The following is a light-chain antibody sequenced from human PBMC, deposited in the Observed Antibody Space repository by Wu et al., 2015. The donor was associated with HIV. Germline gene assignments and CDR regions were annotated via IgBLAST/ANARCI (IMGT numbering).Light chain of an antibody. CDR1: QSVSSNY. V-gene: IGKV3-20*01. Sequence: EIVLTQSPGTLSLSPGERATLSCRASQSVSSNYLAWYQQKPGQAPRLLIYGASRRATGIPDRFSGSGSGTDFTLTISRLEPEDFAVYYCQQYGSSPPAYTFGQGTKLEIK. CDR2: GAS. J-gene: IGKJ2*01. CDR3: QQYGSSPPAYT.